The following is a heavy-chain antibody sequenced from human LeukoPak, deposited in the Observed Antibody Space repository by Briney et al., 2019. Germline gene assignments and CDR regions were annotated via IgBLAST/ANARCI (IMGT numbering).Heavy chain of an antibody. V-gene: IGHV3-48*03. CDR3: ARFGMGTTSFDY. CDR2: ISDSVSTI. CDR1: GFTFSSYQ. D-gene: IGHD1-7*01. J-gene: IGHJ4*02. Sequence: GGSLRLSCAASGFTFSSYQMNWVRQAPGKGLEWVSYISDSVSTIYYADSVKGRFTISRDNAKSSLFLQMTSLRAEDTAVYYCARFGMGTTSFDYWGQGTLVTVSS.